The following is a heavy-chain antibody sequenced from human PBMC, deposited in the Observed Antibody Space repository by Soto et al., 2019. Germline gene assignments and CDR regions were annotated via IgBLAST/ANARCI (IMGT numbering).Heavy chain of an antibody. J-gene: IGHJ4*02. CDR2: IDYSGST. V-gene: IGHV4-30-4*01. CDR3: AGGPYDSSPFDY. CDR1: AGSISSGDDY. Sequence: SETLSLTGTVAAGSISSGDDYWSWFRQPPGKGLEWIGYIDYSGSTYYNPSLKRRVTISVDTSKKQFSLKLSSVTPTDTALYHGAGGPYDSSPFDYWGQGTLVTVSS. D-gene: IGHD3-22*01.